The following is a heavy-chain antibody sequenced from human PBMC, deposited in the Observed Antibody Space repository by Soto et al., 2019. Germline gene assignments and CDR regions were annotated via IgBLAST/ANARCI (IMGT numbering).Heavy chain of an antibody. V-gene: IGHV1-69*13. D-gene: IGHD6-13*01. J-gene: IGHJ3*02. CDR2: IIPIFGTA. CDR3: ARERGIAAAGTDAFDI. Sequence: ASVKVSCKASGGTFSSYAISWVRQAPGQGLEWMGGIIPIFGTANYAQKFQGRVTITADESTSTAYMELSSLRSEDTAVYYCARERGIAAAGTDAFDIWGQGTMVTVSS. CDR1: GGTFSSYA.